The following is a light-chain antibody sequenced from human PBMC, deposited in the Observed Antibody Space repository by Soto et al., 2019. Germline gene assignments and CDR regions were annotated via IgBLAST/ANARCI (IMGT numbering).Light chain of an antibody. Sequence: IQLTQSPSSLPASVGDRVTITCRASQGITTYLAWYQQKPGKAPKLLIYAASALQSGVPSRFSGSGSGTDFTLTISSLQPEDFATYFCHQYYSYSTFGQGTKL. V-gene: IGKV1-9*01. CDR3: HQYYSYST. CDR2: AAS. CDR1: QGITTY. J-gene: IGKJ2*01.